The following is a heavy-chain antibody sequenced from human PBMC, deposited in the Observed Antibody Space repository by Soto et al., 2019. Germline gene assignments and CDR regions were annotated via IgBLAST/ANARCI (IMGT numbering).Heavy chain of an antibody. CDR3: ARAVGEGWYSRDWFDP. CDR1: SGSISSDTNW. J-gene: IGHJ5*02. Sequence: QVQLQESGPGLVKPSGTLSLTCAVSSGSISSDTNWWSWVRQPPGKGLEWIGEIFHRGPPNYNPTLKSRVTISIDKSRNQFSLKLNSVTAADTAVYYCARAVGEGWYSRDWFDPWGQGTLVTVSS. D-gene: IGHD6-19*01. CDR2: IFHRGPP. V-gene: IGHV4-4*02.